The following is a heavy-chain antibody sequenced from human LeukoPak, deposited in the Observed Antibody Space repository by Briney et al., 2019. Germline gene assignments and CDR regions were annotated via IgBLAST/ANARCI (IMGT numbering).Heavy chain of an antibody. J-gene: IGHJ1*01. CDR1: GFTFSTYA. Sequence: GGSLRLSCAASGFTFSTYAIHWVRQAPGKGLEWVAVIWYDGSEQYYADSVKGRLIISRDNSKSTSDLQMNSLRAEDTAVYYCAREGDSRWGELSPWGQGTLVTVSA. D-gene: IGHD3-16*02. V-gene: IGHV3-33*01. CDR2: IWYDGSEQ. CDR3: AREGDSRWGELSP.